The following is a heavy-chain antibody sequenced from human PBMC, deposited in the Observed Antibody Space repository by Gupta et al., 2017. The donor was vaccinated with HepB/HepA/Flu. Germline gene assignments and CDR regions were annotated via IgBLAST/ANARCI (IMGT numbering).Heavy chain of an antibody. D-gene: IGHD2-2*01. Sequence: QVQLVQSGAEVKKPGSSVKVSCKASGGTFSSYAISWVRQAPGQGLEWMGGVIPIFGTANYAQKFQGRVTITADESTSTAYMELSSLRSEDTAVYYCASHVPHFPIFKERLVPAAIQPYYYYMDVWGKGTTVTVSS. CDR1: GGTFSSYA. V-gene: IGHV1-69*01. CDR2: VIPIFGTA. CDR3: ASHVPHFPIFKERLVPAAIQPYYYYMDV. J-gene: IGHJ6*03.